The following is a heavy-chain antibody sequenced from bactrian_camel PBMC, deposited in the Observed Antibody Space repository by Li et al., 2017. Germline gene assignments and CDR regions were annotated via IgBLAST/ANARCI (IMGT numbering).Heavy chain of an antibody. CDR1: SYNYRAYC. Sequence: VQLVESGGGSVQAGGSLRLSCAVSSYNYRAYCMAWFRQAPGNERAGVAAIDIRGRQTYTDSAKGRFTISQDNASKTVVLRMNSLKPEDTAMYHCAVYDAYAGRCSFREDYYDYWGPGTQVTVS. CDR2: IDIRGRQ. D-gene: IGHD2*01. V-gene: IGHV3S53*01. J-gene: IGHJ4*01. CDR3: AVYDAYAGRCSFREDYYDY.